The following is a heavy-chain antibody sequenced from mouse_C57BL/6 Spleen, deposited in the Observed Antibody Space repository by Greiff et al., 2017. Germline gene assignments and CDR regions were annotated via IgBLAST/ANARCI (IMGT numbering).Heavy chain of an antibody. J-gene: IGHJ2*01. V-gene: IGHV1-50*01. CDR2: IDPSDSYT. CDR3: ARKYLDY. Sequence: VQLQQPGAELVKPGASVKLSCKASGYTFTSYWMQWVKQRPGQGLEWIGEIDPSDSYTNYNQKFKGKATLTVDTSSSPAYMQLSSLTSEVSAVYYCARKYLDYWGQGTTLTVSS. CDR1: GYTFTSYW.